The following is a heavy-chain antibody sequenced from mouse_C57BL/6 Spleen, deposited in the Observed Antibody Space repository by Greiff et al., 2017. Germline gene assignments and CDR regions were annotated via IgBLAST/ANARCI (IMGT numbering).Heavy chain of an antibody. CDR3: ARGAGTTGWFAY. J-gene: IGHJ3*01. Sequence: QVQLQQSGAELVKPGASVKISCKASGYAFSSYWMNWVKQRPGKGLEWIGQIYPGDGDTNYNGKFKGKATLTAAKSSSTAYMQLSSLTSEDSAVYFCARGAGTTGWFAYWGQGTLVTVSA. CDR2: IYPGDGDT. D-gene: IGHD4-1*01. CDR1: GYAFSSYW. V-gene: IGHV1-80*01.